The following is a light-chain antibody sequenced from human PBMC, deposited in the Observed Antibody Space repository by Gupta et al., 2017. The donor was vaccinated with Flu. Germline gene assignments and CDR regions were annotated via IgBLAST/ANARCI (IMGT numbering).Light chain of an antibody. CDR1: QSISSF. J-gene: IGKJ2*01. CDR2: GAS. Sequence: SSLSASVGDRVTITCRTSQSISSFLNWYQRKPGEAPKLLISGASALHSEVPSRLGGSGAGTDFTLTMSSVQPEDSATYYCEQACDTPPYTFGQGTKLEIK. CDR3: EQACDTPPYT. V-gene: IGKV1-39*01.